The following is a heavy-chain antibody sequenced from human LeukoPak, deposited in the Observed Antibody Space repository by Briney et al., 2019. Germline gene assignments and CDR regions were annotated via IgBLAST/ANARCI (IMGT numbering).Heavy chain of an antibody. CDR3: ARGRVSSSTWYSTYYYFFYMDF. V-gene: IGHV4-59*01. D-gene: IGHD4-11*01. CDR2: VDHTGST. Sequence: SETLSLTCTVSDDSITMYYWTWIRQPPGKGLEWIGCVDHTGSTKFNPSLNGRVSISRDTSNNFFSLRLRSVTAADTAVYFCARGRVSSSTWYSTYYYFFYMDFWGKGTTVTVSS. CDR1: DDSITMYY. J-gene: IGHJ6*03.